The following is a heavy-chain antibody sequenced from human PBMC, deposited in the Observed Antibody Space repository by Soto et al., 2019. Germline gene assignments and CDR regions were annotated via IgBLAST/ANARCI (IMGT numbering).Heavy chain of an antibody. V-gene: IGHV4-59*01. CDR3: ARVFGSGDCSGRSCYSGGY. Sequence: SETLSLTCTVSGGSISSYYWSWIRQPPGKGLEWIGYIYYSVSTNYNPSLKGRVTISVYTSKNQFSLKLSSVTAADTAVYYCARVFGSGDCSGRSCYSGGYWGKGTLVSASS. D-gene: IGHD2-15*01. CDR1: GGSISSYY. J-gene: IGHJ4*02. CDR2: IYYSVST.